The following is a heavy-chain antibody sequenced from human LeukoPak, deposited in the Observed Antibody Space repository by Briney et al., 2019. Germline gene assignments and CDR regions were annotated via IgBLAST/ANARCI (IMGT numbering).Heavy chain of an antibody. CDR2: ISGSGGST. Sequence: GGSLRLSXAASGFTFSSYAMSWVRQAPGKGLEWVSAISGSGGSTYYADSVKGRFTISRDNSKNTLYLQMNSLRAEDTAVYYCAKSLTGGDSYYFDYWGQGTLVTVSS. D-gene: IGHD2-21*02. V-gene: IGHV3-23*01. CDR1: GFTFSSYA. J-gene: IGHJ4*02. CDR3: AKSLTGGDSYYFDY.